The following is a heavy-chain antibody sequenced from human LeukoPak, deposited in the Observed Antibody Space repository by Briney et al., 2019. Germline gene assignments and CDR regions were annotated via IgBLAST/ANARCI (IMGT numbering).Heavy chain of an antibody. CDR3: ARDFLVDIVLLPGDTETDFQH. CDR2: ISAYNGNT. V-gene: IGHV1-18*01. Sequence: GASVKVSCKASGYTFTSYGISWVRQAPGQGLEWMGWISAYNGNTNYAQKLQGRVTMTRDTSISTVYMELSSLRSDDTAVYYCARDFLVDIVLLPGDTETDFQHWGQGTLVTVSS. CDR1: GYTFTSYG. J-gene: IGHJ1*01. D-gene: IGHD2-8*01.